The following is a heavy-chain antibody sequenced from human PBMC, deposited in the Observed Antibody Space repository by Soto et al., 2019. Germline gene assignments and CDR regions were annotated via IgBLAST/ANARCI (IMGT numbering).Heavy chain of an antibody. CDR1: GGSISSSSYY. CDR2: IYYSGST. Sequence: TLSLTCTVSGGSISSSSYYWGWIRQPPGKGLEWIGSIYYSGSTYYNPSLKSRVTISVDTSKNQFSLKLSSVTAADTAVYYCAKYFYDFWSGQYFDYWGQGTLVTVSS. V-gene: IGHV4-39*01. CDR3: AKYFYDFWSGQYFDY. D-gene: IGHD3-3*01. J-gene: IGHJ4*02.